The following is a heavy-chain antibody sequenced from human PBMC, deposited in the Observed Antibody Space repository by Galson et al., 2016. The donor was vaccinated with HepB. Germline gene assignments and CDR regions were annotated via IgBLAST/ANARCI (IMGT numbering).Heavy chain of an antibody. J-gene: IGHJ4*02. D-gene: IGHD2/OR15-2a*01. Sequence: SLRLSCAASGFTFSDYYMSWIRQAPGKGLEWVSYITSTSSYTNYADSVKGRFTISRDNAKNSLYLQMNSLRADDTAVYYCARDFSPGSYFVGCWGQGTLVTVSS. CDR1: GFTFSDYY. CDR3: ARDFSPGSYFVGC. CDR2: ITSTSSYT. V-gene: IGHV3-11*06.